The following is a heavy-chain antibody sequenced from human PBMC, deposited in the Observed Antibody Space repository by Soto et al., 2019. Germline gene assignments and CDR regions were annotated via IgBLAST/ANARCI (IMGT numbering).Heavy chain of an antibody. D-gene: IGHD3-22*01. J-gene: IGHJ6*02. CDR1: GGSISSYY. V-gene: IGHV4-59*01. CDR3: ARVDSSVMPYGMDV. CDR2: IYYSGST. Sequence: QVQLQESGPGLVKPSETLSLTCTVSGGSISSYYWSWIRQPPGKGLEWIGYIYYSGSTNYNPSLKSRVTISVDTSKNQFSLKLSSVTAADTAVYYCARVDSSVMPYGMDVWGQGTTVIVSS.